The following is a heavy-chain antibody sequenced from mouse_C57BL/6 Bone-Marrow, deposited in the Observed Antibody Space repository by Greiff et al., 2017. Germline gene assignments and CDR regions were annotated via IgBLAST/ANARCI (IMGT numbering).Heavy chain of an antibody. J-gene: IGHJ1*03. CDR1: GYTFTSYW. V-gene: IGHV1-55*01. CDR2: IYPGSGST. Sequence: QVQLKQPGAGLVQPGASVKMSCKASGYTFTSYWITWVRQRPGQGLEWIGDIYPGSGSTNYNEKFKSKATLTVDTSSSTAYMQLSSLTSEDSAVYYWARPDYGNYWYLDVWGTGTTVTVSS. CDR3: ARPDYGNYWYLDV. D-gene: IGHD2-1*01.